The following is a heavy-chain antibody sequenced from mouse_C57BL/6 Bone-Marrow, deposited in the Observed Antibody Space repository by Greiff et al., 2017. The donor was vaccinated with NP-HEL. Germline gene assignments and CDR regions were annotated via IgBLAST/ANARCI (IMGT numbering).Heavy chain of an antibody. J-gene: IGHJ4*01. CDR1: GYTFTDYY. CDR3: ARWGPFYAMDY. V-gene: IGHV1-19*01. CDR2: INPYNGGT. Sequence: VQLQQSGPVLVKPGASVKMSCKASGYTFTDYYMNWVKQSHGKSLEWIGVINPYNGGTSYNQKFKGKATLTVDKSSSTAYMELNSLTSEDSAVYYCARWGPFYAMDYWGQGTSVTVSS.